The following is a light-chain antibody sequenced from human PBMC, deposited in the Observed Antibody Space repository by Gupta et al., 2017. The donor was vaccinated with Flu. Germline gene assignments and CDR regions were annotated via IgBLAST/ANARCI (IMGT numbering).Light chain of an antibody. CDR2: DAS. CDR1: QSVSSY. J-gene: IGKJ3*01. Sequence: EIVLTQSPATLSLSPGERATRSCRDSQSVSSYLEWYQQKPGQAPRLIIYDASNRAPGSPVRFSGSGYEKDFTLTSSRREHEDFAVYYGQQRSNLGTFGHGTKVDIK. V-gene: IGKV3-11*01. CDR3: QQRSNLGT.